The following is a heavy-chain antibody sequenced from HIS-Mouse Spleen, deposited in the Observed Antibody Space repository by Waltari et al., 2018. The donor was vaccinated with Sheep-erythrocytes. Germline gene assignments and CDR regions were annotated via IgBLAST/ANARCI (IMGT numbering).Heavy chain of an antibody. D-gene: IGHD3-3*01. CDR3: ARASIFGVVRGFDY. CDR1: GFTSSGYT. V-gene: IGHV3-21*01. CDR2: ISSSSSYI. J-gene: IGHJ4*02. Sequence: EVQLVESGGGLVKPGGSLRLSCAASGFTSSGYTWNWVRQAPGKGLEWVSSISSSSSYIYYADSVKGRFTISRDNAKNSLYLQMNSLRAEDTAVYYCARASIFGVVRGFDYWGQGTLVTVSS.